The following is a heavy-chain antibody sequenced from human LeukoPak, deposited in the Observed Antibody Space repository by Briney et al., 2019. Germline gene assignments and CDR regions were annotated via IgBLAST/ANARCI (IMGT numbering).Heavy chain of an antibody. V-gene: IGHV3-7*01. CDR1: GFTFSGYW. Sequence: GGSLRLSCAASGFTFSGYWMSWVRQAPGKGLEWVANIKQDGSEKYYVGSVKGRFTISRDNAKNSLYLQMNSLRAEDTAVYYCARETLYYYDSSGYGVYWGQGTLVTVSS. D-gene: IGHD3-22*01. CDR3: ARETLYYYDSSGYGVY. J-gene: IGHJ4*02. CDR2: IKQDGSEK.